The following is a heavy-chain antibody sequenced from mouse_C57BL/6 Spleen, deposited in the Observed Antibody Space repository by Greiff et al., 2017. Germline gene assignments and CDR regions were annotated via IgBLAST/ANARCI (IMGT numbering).Heavy chain of an antibody. J-gene: IGHJ2*01. CDR3: AIYGYDGNYFDY. V-gene: IGHV14-2*01. CDR2: IDPDDGDT. D-gene: IGHD2-2*01. Sequence: VQLQQSGAELVKPGASVKLSCTASGFTFKDYYMHWVKQRTEQGLEWIGRIDPDDGDTKYAAKLQGKATITADTSSNTAYLQLSSLTSEDSAVYYGAIYGYDGNYFDYWGQGTTLTVSS. CDR1: GFTFKDYY.